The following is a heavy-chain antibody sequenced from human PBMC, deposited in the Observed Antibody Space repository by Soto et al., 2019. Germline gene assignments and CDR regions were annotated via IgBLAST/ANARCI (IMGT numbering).Heavy chain of an antibody. CDR3: AHRRYYAFSSGYLNWFDP. J-gene: IGHJ5*02. V-gene: IGHV2-5*02. D-gene: IGHD3-3*01. CDR2: IYWDDDK. Sequence: QITLKESGPTLVKPTQTLTLTCTFSGFSLTTSGVGVGWIRQPPGKALEWLALIYWDDDKRYSPSLKSRLTITKDTSKNQVVLTMTNMDPVDTATYYCAHRRYYAFSSGYLNWFDPWGQGTLVTVSS. CDR1: GFSLTTSGVG.